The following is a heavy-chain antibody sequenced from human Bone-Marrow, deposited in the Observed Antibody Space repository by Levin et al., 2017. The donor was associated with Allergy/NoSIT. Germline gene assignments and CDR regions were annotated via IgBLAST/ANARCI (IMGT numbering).Heavy chain of an antibody. V-gene: IGHV4-31*03. CDR3: ARLDGYNFDS. J-gene: IGHJ4*02. CDR2: ISHRGNT. D-gene: IGHD5-12*01. CDR1: NDSIGRGGYY. Sequence: SETMSLTCTVSNDSIGRGGYYWSWIRQHPGKGLEHIGYISHRGNTYYNPSLKSRLTMSLDTSNNQFSLNLISVTAADTAIYYCARLDGYNFDSWGQGTPVIVSS.